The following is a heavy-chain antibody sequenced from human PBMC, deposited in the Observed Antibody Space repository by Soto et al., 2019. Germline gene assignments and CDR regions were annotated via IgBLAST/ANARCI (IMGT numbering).Heavy chain of an antibody. D-gene: IGHD2-15*01. CDR1: GGSISSGGYY. V-gene: IGHV4-31*03. CDR2: IYYSGST. CDR3: AGVDGGYCSGGSCVDAFDI. Sequence: QVQLQESGPGLVKPSQTLSLTCTVSGGSISSGGYYWSWIRQHPGKGLEWIGYIYYSGSTYYNPSLRSRVTISVDTSKNQFSLKLGSVTAADTAVYYCAGVDGGYCSGGSCVDAFDIWGQGTMVTVSS. J-gene: IGHJ3*02.